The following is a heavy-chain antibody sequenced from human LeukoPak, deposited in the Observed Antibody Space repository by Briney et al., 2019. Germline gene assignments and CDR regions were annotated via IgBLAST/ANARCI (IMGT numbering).Heavy chain of an antibody. J-gene: IGHJ6*02. Sequence: GGSLRLSCAASGFTFSDYYMNWIRQAPGKGLEWVSYISSGGSTIYYADSVKGRFTISRDNAKNSLYLQMNSLRAEDTAVYYCARRSNIVVVPAAMWNGVDVWGQGTTVTVSS. CDR3: ARRSNIVVVPAAMWNGVDV. V-gene: IGHV3-11*01. CDR2: ISSGGSTI. D-gene: IGHD2-2*01. CDR1: GFTFSDYY.